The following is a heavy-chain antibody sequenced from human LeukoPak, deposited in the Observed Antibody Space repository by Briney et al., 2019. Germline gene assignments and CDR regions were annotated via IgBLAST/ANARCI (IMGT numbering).Heavy chain of an antibody. CDR2: IKQDGSEK. V-gene: IGHV3-7*01. J-gene: IGHJ4*02. CDR1: GFTFSSYW. Sequence: GGSLRLSCAASGFTFSSYWMSWVRQAPGKGLEWVANIKQDGSEKYYVDSVKGRFTISRDNAKKSLFLQMNSLRAEDTAVYYCAGPMGPATIFGFDYWGQGTLVTVSS. D-gene: IGHD1-26*01. CDR3: AGPMGPATIFGFDY.